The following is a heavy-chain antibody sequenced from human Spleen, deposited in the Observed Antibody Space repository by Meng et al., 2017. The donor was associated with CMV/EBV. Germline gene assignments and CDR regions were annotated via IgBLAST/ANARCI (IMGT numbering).Heavy chain of an antibody. Sequence: GESLKISCAASGFTFSHFAMHWVRQAPGKGLEWVAVIWYDGSNKYYADSVKGRFTISRDNSKNTLYLQMNSLRAEDTAVYYCARVESGSHDYWGQGTLVTVSS. CDR1: GFTFSHFA. J-gene: IGHJ4*02. CDR3: ARVESGSHDY. V-gene: IGHV3-33*08. D-gene: IGHD1-26*01. CDR2: IWYDGSNK.